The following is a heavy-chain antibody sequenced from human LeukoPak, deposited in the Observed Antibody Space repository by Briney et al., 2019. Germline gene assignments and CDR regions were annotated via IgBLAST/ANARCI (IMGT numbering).Heavy chain of an antibody. CDR3: AREYYYSSGNYYNRIDY. D-gene: IGHD3-10*01. Sequence: ASVKVSCKASGYTFTGYYMHWVRQAPGQGLEWMGWINPNSGGTNYAQKFQGRVTMTRDTSISTAYMELSRLRSDDTAVYSCAREYYYSSGNYYNRIDYWGQGTLVTVSS. CDR2: INPNSGGT. V-gene: IGHV1-2*02. CDR1: GYTFTGYY. J-gene: IGHJ4*02.